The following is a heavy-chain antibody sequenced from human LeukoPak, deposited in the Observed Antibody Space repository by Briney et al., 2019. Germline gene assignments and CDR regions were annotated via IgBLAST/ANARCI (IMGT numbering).Heavy chain of an antibody. Sequence: GASVKVSCEASGGTFSSYAISWVRQAPGQGLEWMEGIIPIFGTAKYAQKFQGRVTITADESTSTAYMELSSLRSEDTAVYYCAITPGDSSGWYYFDYWGQGTLVTVSS. V-gene: IGHV1-69*13. CDR2: IIPIFGTA. CDR3: AITPGDSSGWYYFDY. CDR1: GGTFSSYA. J-gene: IGHJ4*02. D-gene: IGHD6-19*01.